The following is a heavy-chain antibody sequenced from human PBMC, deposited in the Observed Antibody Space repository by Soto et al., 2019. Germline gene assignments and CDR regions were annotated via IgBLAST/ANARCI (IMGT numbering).Heavy chain of an antibody. CDR3: AKDSGYSSRAEWFDP. CDR1: GFTFSSYG. CDR2: ISYDGSNK. Sequence: QVQLVESGGGVVQPGRSLRLSCAASGFTFSSYGMHWVRQAPGKGLEWVAVISYDGSNKYYADSGKGRFTIYRDNSQNTMYLQINSLRAEDTAVYYCAKDSGYSSRAEWFDPWGQGTLVRLSS. D-gene: IGHD6-13*01. J-gene: IGHJ5*02. V-gene: IGHV3-30*18.